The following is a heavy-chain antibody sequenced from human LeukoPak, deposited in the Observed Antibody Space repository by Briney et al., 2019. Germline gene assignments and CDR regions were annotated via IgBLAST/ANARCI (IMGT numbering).Heavy chain of an antibody. CDR3: TREIRYFDWFQADY. V-gene: IGHV3-49*03. CDR2: IRGKAYGGTA. D-gene: IGHD3-9*01. Sequence: GGSLRLSCTASGSTFGDHSVSWFRQAPGKGLEWVGFIRGKAYGGTAEYAASVKGRFTISRDDSKSVAYLQMDSLKTEDTAVYYCTREIRYFDWFQADYWGQGTLVTVSS. J-gene: IGHJ4*02. CDR1: GSTFGDHS.